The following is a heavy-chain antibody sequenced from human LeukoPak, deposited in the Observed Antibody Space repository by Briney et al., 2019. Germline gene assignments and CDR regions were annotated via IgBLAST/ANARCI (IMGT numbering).Heavy chain of an antibody. D-gene: IGHD4-17*01. CDR3: ARDLGVTTGFDY. CDR2: ISYDGSNK. V-gene: IGHV3-30-3*01. Sequence: PGGSLRLSCAASGFTFSSYAMHWVRQAPGRGLEWVAVISYDGSNKYYADSVKGRFTISRDNAKNSLYLQMNSLRAEDTAVYYCARDLGVTTGFDYWGQGTLVTVSS. CDR1: GFTFSSYA. J-gene: IGHJ4*02.